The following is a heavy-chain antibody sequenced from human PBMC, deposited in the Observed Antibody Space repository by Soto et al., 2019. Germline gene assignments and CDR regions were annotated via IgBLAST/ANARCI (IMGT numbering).Heavy chain of an antibody. D-gene: IGHD6-6*01. CDR1: GGTFSSYA. CDR3: ARAVDSSSSVYHYFDY. Sequence: GASVKVSCKASGGTFSSYAISWVRQAPGQGLEWMGGIIPIFGTANYAQKFQGRVTITADESTSTAYMELSSLRSEDTAVYYCARAVDSSSSVYHYFDYWGQGTQVRVCS. V-gene: IGHV1-69*13. CDR2: IIPIFGTA. J-gene: IGHJ4*02.